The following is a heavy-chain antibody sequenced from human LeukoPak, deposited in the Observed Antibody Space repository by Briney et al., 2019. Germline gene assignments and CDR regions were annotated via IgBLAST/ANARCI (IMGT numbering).Heavy chain of an antibody. J-gene: IGHJ4*02. V-gene: IGHV3-48*03. Sequence: GGSLRLSCAASGFTFSSYEMNWVRQAPGKGLEWVSYISSSGSTIYYADSVKGRFTISRDNSKNTLYLQMNSLRAEDTAVYYCAKTTEDDYYYFDYWGQGTLVTVSS. CDR3: AKTTEDDYYYFDY. D-gene: IGHD2-21*02. CDR1: GFTFSSYE. CDR2: ISSSGSTI.